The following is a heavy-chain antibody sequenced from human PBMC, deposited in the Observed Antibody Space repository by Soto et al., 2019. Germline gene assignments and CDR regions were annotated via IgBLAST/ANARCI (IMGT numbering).Heavy chain of an antibody. J-gene: IGHJ4*02. CDR2: IYNSGST. V-gene: IGHV4-59*01. CDR1: GGSISSYY. D-gene: IGHD6-13*01. Sequence: SETLSLTCTVSGGSISSYYWSWIRQPPGKGLEWIGYIYNSGSTNYNPSLKSRVTISVDTSKNQFSLKLSSVTAADTAVYYCARQQAGTGVDYWGQGTLVTVSS. CDR3: ARQQAGTGVDY.